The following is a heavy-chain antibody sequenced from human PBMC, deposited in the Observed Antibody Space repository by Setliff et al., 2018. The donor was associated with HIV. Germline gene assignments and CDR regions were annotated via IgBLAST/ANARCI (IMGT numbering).Heavy chain of an antibody. D-gene: IGHD6-13*01. CDR3: ARESPSSSWFYFDF. Sequence: SEPLSLTCTVSGGSINSTSYYWGWIRQPPGNGLEWIGSIYHTGSTYYKPSLKSRVTISVDTSKNQFSLKLGSVTAADTAVYYCARESPSSSWFYFDFWGQGTLVTVSS. CDR2: IYHTGST. J-gene: IGHJ4*02. CDR1: GGSINSTSYY. V-gene: IGHV4-39*02.